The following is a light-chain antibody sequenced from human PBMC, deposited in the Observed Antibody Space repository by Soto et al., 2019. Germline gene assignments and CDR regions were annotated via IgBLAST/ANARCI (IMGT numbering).Light chain of an antibody. CDR3: QHYYSDPPWT. V-gene: IGKV4-1*01. J-gene: IGKJ1*01. CDR1: QSVLYSFNNKNY. Sequence: DIVTTQSPDSLAVSLGERATINCRSSQSVLYSFNNKNYLGWYQQKPGQAPKLLIYWASTRESGVPDRFSGSGSGTDFTLTISSLQAEDVAVYYCQHYYSDPPWTFGQGTKVEIK. CDR2: WAS.